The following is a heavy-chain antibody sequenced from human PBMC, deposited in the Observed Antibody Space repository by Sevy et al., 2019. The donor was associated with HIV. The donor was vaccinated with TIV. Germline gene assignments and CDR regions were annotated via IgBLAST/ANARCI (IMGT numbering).Heavy chain of an antibody. J-gene: IGHJ4*02. D-gene: IGHD3-22*01. V-gene: IGHV3-43*01. Sequence: GESLKISCAASGFTFDDYTMHWVRQAPGKGLEWVSLISWDGGSTYYADSVKGRFTISRDNSKNSLYLQMNSLRTEDTALYYCAKFHYDSSETINDYWGQGTLVTVSS. CDR1: GFTFDDYT. CDR3: AKFHYDSSETINDY. CDR2: ISWDGGST.